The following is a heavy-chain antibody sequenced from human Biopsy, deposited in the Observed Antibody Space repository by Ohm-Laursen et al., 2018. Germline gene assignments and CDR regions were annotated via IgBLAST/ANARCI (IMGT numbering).Heavy chain of an antibody. D-gene: IGHD3-3*01. CDR2: IIAVSGLV. CDR3: ATPFQYYDSWGGYPPFDH. Sequence: GASVKVSCKVSGDTFSNYAISWVRQAPGEGLEWMGGIIAVSGLVNYAPKFQGRVSITADKSTTTAYMELSNLKSEDTAVYYCATPFQYYDSWGGYPPFDHWGQGTLVTVSS. J-gene: IGHJ4*02. V-gene: IGHV1-69*10. CDR1: GDTFSNYA.